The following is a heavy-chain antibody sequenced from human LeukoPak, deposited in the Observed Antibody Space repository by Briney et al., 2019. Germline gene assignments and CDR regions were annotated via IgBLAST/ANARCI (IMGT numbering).Heavy chain of an antibody. Sequence: EPSETLSLTCTVSGGSISSGGYYWSWIRQHPGKGLEWIGYIYYSGSTYYNPSLKSRVTISVDTSKNQFSLKLSSVTAADTAVYYCARAQYYDILTGYYYFDYWGQGTLVTVSS. V-gene: IGHV4-31*03. CDR3: ARAQYYDILTGYYYFDY. J-gene: IGHJ4*02. D-gene: IGHD3-9*01. CDR2: IYYSGST. CDR1: GGSISSGGYY.